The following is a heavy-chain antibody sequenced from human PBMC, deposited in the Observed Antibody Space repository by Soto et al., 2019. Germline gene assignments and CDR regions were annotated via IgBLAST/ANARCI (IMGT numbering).Heavy chain of an antibody. CDR2: IYHSGRT. CDR1: GGSISSGGYS. J-gene: IGHJ4*02. CDR3: ARASTTVTTLDY. D-gene: IGHD4-17*01. Sequence: QLQLQESGSGLVKPSQTLSLTCAVSGGSISSGGYSWSWIRQPPGKGLEWIGYIYHSGRTYYNPSPKRPFTISVDWSTNHFSLKLSSVTAAGTAVYYCARASTTVTTLDYWGQGTLVTVSS. V-gene: IGHV4-30-2*01.